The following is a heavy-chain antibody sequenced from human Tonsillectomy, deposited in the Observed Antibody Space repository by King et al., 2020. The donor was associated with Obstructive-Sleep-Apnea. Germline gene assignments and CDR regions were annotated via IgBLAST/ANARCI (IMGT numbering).Heavy chain of an antibody. D-gene: IGHD3-22*01. J-gene: IGHJ4*02. CDR1: GGSIXSYY. CDR2: IYYSGXT. CDR3: ARVXXDSSGXXLGXDY. Sequence: QLQESGPGLVKPSETLSLTCTVSGGSIXSYYWSWIRQPPGKGLEWIGYIYYSGXTNYNXSLKSRVTISVDTSKNQFSLKLSSVTAADTAVYYCARVXXDSSGXXLGXDYWGQGTLVTVS. V-gene: IGHV4-59*01.